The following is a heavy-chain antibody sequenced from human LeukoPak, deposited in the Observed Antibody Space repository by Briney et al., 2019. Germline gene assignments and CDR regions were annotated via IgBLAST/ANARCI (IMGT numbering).Heavy chain of an antibody. V-gene: IGHV7-4-1*02. CDR3: ARGGLGELSLEPYYFDY. CDR2: INTNTGNP. CDR1: GYTFTSYA. Sequence: ASVKVSCKASGYTFTSYAMNWVRQAPGQGLEWMGWINTNTGNPTYAQGFTGRFVFSLDTSVSTAYLQISSLKAEDTAVYYCARGGLGELSLEPYYFDYWGQGTLVTVSS. D-gene: IGHD3-16*02. J-gene: IGHJ4*02.